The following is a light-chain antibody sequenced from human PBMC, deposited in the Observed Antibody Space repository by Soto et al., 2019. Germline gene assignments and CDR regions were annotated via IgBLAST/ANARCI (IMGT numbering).Light chain of an antibody. Sequence: QSVLTQPASVSGSPGQSITISCTGTSSDVGDYNYVSWYQHHPGKAPKLIIYEVSKRPSGVPDRFSGSKSGNTASLTVSGLQADDEADYYCSSYAGSNNLVFGTGTKVTLL. CDR1: SSDVGDYNY. J-gene: IGLJ1*01. V-gene: IGLV2-8*01. CDR3: SSYAGSNNLV. CDR2: EVS.